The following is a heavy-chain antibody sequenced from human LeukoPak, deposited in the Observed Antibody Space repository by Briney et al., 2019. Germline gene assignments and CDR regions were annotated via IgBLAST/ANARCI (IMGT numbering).Heavy chain of an antibody. CDR3: ARGSSSIAAQSYAFYI. Sequence: GSLILSCAASGFTFSSYEMNWVRQAPGQGLEGVSCISSSGSTIYYADSVKGRFTISRDNAKTSLYLQRNSRSVEDTAVYYCARGSSSIAAQSYAFYIWGQGTMVTVSS. V-gene: IGHV3-48*03. CDR1: GFTFSSYE. J-gene: IGHJ3*02. D-gene: IGHD6-6*01. CDR2: ISSSGSTI.